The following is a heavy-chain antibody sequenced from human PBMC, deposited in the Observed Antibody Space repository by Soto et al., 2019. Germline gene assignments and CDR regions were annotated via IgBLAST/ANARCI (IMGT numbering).Heavy chain of an antibody. J-gene: IGHJ4*02. CDR3: ARRLRYYFDY. CDR2: IYDSGST. V-gene: IGHV4-30-4*01. Sequence: QAQLQESGPGLVKPSQTLSLTCSVSGGSISSGEYSWSWIRQPPGKGLEWIGFIYDSGSTYYIPSLRSRVTISVDTSKNQFSLKLYSVTAADTAVYYCARRLRYYFDYWGQGTVVTVSS. D-gene: IGHD4-17*01. CDR1: GGSISSGEYS.